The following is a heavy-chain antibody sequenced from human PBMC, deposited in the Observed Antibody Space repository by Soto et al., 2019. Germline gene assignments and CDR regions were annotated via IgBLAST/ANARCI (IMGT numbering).Heavy chain of an antibody. CDR1: GFTFSSYS. Sequence: PGGSLRLSCAASGFTFSSYSMNWVRQAPGKGLEWVSYISSSSSTIYYADSVKGRFTISRDNAKNSLYLQMNSLRAEDTAVYYCARDKLAPAFDIWGQGTMVTVSS. CDR2: ISSSSSTI. V-gene: IGHV3-48*01. J-gene: IGHJ3*02. CDR3: ARDKLAPAFDI. D-gene: IGHD1-1*01.